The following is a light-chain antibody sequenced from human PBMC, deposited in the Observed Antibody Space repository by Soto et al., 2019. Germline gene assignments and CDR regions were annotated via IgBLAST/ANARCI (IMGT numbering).Light chain of an antibody. CDR2: GAS. CDR3: QQYGSSTQ. Sequence: EIVLTQSPDILSLSPGERAILSCRASQSVSSNYLAWYQQRPGQAPRLLIYGASSRATGIPDRFSGSGSETDFTLTISRLEPEDFAVYYCQQYGSSTQFGQGTKVEIK. CDR1: QSVSSNY. J-gene: IGKJ1*01. V-gene: IGKV3-20*01.